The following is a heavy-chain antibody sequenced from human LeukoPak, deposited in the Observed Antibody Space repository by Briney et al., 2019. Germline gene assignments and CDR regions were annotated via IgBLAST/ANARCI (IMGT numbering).Heavy chain of an antibody. V-gene: IGHV3-48*03. CDR2: ISSSGSTI. CDR3: ARAGYSSSWYDY. D-gene: IGHD6-13*01. Sequence: PGGSLRLSCAASGFTFSGYEMNWVRQAPGKGLEWVSYISSSGSTIYYADSVKGRFTISRDSAKNSLYLQMNSLRAEDTAVYYCARAGYSSSWYDYWGQGTLVTVSS. CDR1: GFTFSGYE. J-gene: IGHJ4*02.